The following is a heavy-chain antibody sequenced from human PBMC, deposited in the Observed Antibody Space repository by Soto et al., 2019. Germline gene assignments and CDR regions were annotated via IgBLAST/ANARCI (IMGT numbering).Heavy chain of an antibody. V-gene: IGHV4-61*08. CDR1: GGSISSGGYY. D-gene: IGHD3-10*01. CDR2: IYYSGST. J-gene: IGHJ4*02. CDR3: ARGYYYGSGSYSPYFDY. Sequence: PSETLSLTCTVSGGSISSGGYYWSWIRQHPGKGLEWIGYIYYSGSTYYNPSLKSRVTISVDTSKNQFSLKLSSVTAADTAVYYCARGYYYGSGSYSPYFDYWGQGTLVTVSS.